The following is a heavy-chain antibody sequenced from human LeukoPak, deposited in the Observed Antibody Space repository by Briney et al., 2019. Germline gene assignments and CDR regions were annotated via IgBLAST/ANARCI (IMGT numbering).Heavy chain of an antibody. CDR1: GFTFSSYG. V-gene: IGHV3-30*02. CDR3: AKESFSGDFGVVIIHQNYFDY. CDR2: IRYDGSNK. J-gene: IGHJ4*02. D-gene: IGHD3-3*01. Sequence: PGGSLRLSCAASGFTFSSYGMHWVRQAPGKGLEWVAFIRYDGSNKYYADSVKGRFTISRDNSKNTLYLQMNSLRAEDTAVYYCAKESFSGDFGVVIIHQNYFDYWGQGTLVTVSS.